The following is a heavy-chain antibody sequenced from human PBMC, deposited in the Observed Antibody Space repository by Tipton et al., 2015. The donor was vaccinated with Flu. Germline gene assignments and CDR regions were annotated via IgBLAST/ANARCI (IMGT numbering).Heavy chain of an antibody. CDR2: IFYSGSFSGGST. CDR3: ARDSPYDSSGYYSDY. J-gene: IGHJ4*02. Sequence: GLVKPSETLSLTCTVSGGSISSTYYWGWIRQPPGKGLEWIGSIFYSGSFSGGSTYYNPSLKSRVTISVDTSKNQFSLKLSSVTAADTAIYYCARDSPYDSSGYYSDYWGQGTQVTVSS. D-gene: IGHD3-22*01. CDR1: GGSISSTYY. V-gene: IGHV4-39*07.